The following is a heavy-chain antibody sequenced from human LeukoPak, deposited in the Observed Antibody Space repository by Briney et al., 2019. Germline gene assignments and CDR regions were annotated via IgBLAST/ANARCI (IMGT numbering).Heavy chain of an antibody. V-gene: IGHV1-18*01. D-gene: IGHD2-8*01. J-gene: IGHJ6*02. CDR2: IGTSSGST. Sequence: ASVKVPCKASGYTFTNYGISWVRQAPGQGLEWMGWIGTSSGSTNYAQKLQGRVTMTKDTSTSTASMELRSLTSDDTAVYYCARESLEGVKYYYGMDVWGQGTTVTVSS. CDR3: ARESLEGVKYYYGMDV. CDR1: GYTFTNYG.